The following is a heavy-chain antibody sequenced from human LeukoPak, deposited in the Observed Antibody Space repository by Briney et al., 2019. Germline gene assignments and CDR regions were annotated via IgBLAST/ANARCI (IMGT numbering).Heavy chain of an antibody. CDR2: IYYSGST. CDR3: ARHSLGGFGELLYLFDS. V-gene: IGHV4-59*08. CDR1: GGSISSYY. Sequence: SETLSHTCTVPGGSISSYYWSWIRQPPGKGLEWIGYIYYSGSTNYIPSLKSRVTISVDTSKNQLSLKLSSVTAADTAVYYCARHSLGGFGELLYLFDSWGQGTLVTVSS. D-gene: IGHD3-10*01. J-gene: IGHJ4*02.